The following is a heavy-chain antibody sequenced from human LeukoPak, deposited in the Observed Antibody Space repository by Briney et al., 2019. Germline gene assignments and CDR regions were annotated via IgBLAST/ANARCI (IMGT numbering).Heavy chain of an antibody. D-gene: IGHD5-24*01. CDR2: IYYSGST. J-gene: IGHJ4*02. V-gene: IGHV4-39*01. CDR1: GGSISSSSYY. Sequence: SETLSLTCTVSGGSISSSSYYWGWIRQPPGKGLEWIGSIYYSGSTYYNPSLKSRVTISVDTSKNQFSLKLSSVTAADTAVYYCARLRRDGYNSFDYWGQGTPVTVSS. CDR3: ARLRRDGYNSFDY.